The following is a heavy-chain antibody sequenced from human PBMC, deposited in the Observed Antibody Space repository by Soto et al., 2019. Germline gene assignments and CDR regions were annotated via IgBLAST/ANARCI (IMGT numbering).Heavy chain of an antibody. CDR2: ISSSSSYT. J-gene: IGHJ3*02. Sequence: GGSLRLSCVASGLTFSDYYMSWIRQAPGKGLEWVSYISSSSSYTNYADSVKGRFTISRDNAKNSLYLQMNSLRAEDTAVYYCARDADILTGSDAFDIWGQGTMVTV. V-gene: IGHV3-11*05. CDR1: GLTFSDYY. CDR3: ARDADILTGSDAFDI. D-gene: IGHD3-9*01.